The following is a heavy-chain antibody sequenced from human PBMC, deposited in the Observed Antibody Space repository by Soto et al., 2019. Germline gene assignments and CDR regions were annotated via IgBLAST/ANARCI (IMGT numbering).Heavy chain of an antibody. V-gene: IGHV3-30*18. J-gene: IGHJ5*02. CDR1: GFTFSSYG. CDR3: AKAEIGRNWFDP. CDR2: ISYDGSNK. D-gene: IGHD3-10*01. Sequence: QVQLVESGGGVVQPGRPLRLSCAASGFTFSSYGMHWVRQAPGKGLEWVAVISYDGSNKYYADSVKGRFTISRDNSKNTLYLHMNSLRAEDTAVYYCAKAEIGRNWFDPWGQGTLVTVSS.